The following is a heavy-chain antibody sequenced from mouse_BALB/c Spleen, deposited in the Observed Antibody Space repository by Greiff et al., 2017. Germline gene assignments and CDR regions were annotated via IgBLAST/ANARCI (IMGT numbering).Heavy chain of an antibody. CDR1: GFNIKDTY. V-gene: IGHV14-3*02. CDR3: ARGGYKYPYAMDY. J-gene: IGHJ4*01. D-gene: IGHD5-1-1*01. Sequence: VQLQQSGAELVKPGASVKLSCTASGFNIKDTYMHWVKQRPEQGLEWIGRIDPANGNTKYDPNFQGKATISADTTSNTAYLQLSSLTSEDTAVYYCARGGYKYPYAMDYWGQGTSVTVSS. CDR2: IDPANGNT.